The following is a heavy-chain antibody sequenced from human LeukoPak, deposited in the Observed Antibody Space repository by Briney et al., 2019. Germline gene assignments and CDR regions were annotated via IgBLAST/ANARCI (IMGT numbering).Heavy chain of an antibody. CDR2: IYYSGST. V-gene: IGHV4-31*03. CDR3: TRGYSYGDFDY. CDR1: GGSISSGGYY. D-gene: IGHD5-18*01. Sequence: SQTLSLTCTVSGGSISSGGYYWSWIRQHPGKGLEWIGYIYYSGSTYYNPSLKSRVTISVDTSKNQFSLKLSSVTAADTAVYYCTRGYSYGDFDYWGQGTLATVSS. J-gene: IGHJ4*02.